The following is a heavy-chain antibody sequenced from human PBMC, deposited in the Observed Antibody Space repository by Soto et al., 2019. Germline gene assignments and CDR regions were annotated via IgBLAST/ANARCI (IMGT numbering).Heavy chain of an antibody. D-gene: IGHD6-19*01. V-gene: IGHV3-21*01. J-gene: IGHJ4*02. CDR3: ARSIALAGKTYYFDY. CDR2: ISGRSVYI. CDR1: RFTFNSYS. Sequence: PGASLRLSCAASRFTFNSYSMNWVRQAPGKGLEWVSSISGRSVYIYYADSVKGRFTISRDNAKNSLYLQMNSLRAEDTAVYYCARSIALAGKTYYFDYWGQGT.